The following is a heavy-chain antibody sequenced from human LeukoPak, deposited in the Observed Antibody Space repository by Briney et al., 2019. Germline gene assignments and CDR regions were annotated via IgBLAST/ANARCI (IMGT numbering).Heavy chain of an antibody. Sequence: PGGSLRLSCAASGFTFSSYSMNWVRQAPGKGLEWVSYISGSGATTSYADSVKGRFAISRDNSKNSVYLQMNSLRAEDTAIYYCASRYSPFEFWGQGTLVTVSS. J-gene: IGHJ4*02. CDR2: ISGSGATT. D-gene: IGHD5-18*01. V-gene: IGHV3-48*04. CDR1: GFTFSSYS. CDR3: ASRYSPFEF.